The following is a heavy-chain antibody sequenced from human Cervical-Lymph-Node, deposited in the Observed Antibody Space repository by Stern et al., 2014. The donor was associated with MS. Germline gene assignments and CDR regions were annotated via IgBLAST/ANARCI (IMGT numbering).Heavy chain of an antibody. Sequence: VQLVQSGAEVKKPGSSVNVSCKASGGTFISSYAITWMRQAPGQGLEWMGRIIPILCLPNYAQKFQGRVTLTADTSTSTTYMELSSLRSEDTAVYYCARGVVSNRAAATLHNLFDPWGQGTLVTVSS. D-gene: IGHD2-15*01. V-gene: IGHV1-69*09. CDR1: GGTFISSYA. J-gene: IGHJ5*02. CDR2: IIPILCLP. CDR3: ARGVVSNRAAATLHNLFDP.